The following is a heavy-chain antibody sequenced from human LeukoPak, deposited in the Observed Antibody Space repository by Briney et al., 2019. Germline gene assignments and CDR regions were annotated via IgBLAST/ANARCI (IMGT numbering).Heavy chain of an antibody. Sequence: PGRSLRLSCAASGFTFSSYAMHWVRQAPGKGLEWVAVISYDGSNKYYADSVKGRFTISRDNSKNTLYLQMNSLRAEDTAVYYCARDLGGDYTGCIDYWGQGTLVTVSS. CDR3: ARDLGGDYTGCIDY. CDR2: ISYDGSNK. CDR1: GFTFSSYA. J-gene: IGHJ4*02. V-gene: IGHV3-30-3*01. D-gene: IGHD4-17*01.